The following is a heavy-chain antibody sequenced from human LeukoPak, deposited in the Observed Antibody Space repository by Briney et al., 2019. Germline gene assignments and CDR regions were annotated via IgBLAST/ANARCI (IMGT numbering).Heavy chain of an antibody. V-gene: IGHV4-34*01. CDR3: ARARFLEWLPTTHFDY. CDR1: GGSFSGYY. CDR2: INHSGST. D-gene: IGHD3-3*01. Sequence: SETLSLTCAVYGGSFSGYYWSWIRQPPGKGLEWIGEINHSGSTNYNPSLKSRVTISVDTSKNQFSLKLSSVTAADTAVYYCARARFLEWLPTTHFDYWGQGTLVTVSS. J-gene: IGHJ4*02.